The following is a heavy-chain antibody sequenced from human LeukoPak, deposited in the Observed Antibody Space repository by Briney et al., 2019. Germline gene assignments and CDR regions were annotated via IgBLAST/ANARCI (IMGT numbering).Heavy chain of an antibody. D-gene: IGHD6-13*01. CDR3: ASGGRSSSWYDY. CDR2: IYYSGST. Sequence: SETLSHTCAVYGGSFSGYYWSWIRQHPGKGLEWIGYIYYSGSTYYNPSLKSRVTISVDTSKNQFSLKLSSVTAADTAVYYCASGGRSSSWYDYWGQGTLVTVSS. CDR1: GGSFSGYY. J-gene: IGHJ4*02. V-gene: IGHV4-31*11.